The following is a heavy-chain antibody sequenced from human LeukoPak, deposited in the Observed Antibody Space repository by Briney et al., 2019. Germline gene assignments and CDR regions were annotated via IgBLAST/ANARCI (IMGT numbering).Heavy chain of an antibody. V-gene: IGHV4-34*01. CDR1: GGSFSGYY. CDR3: ARERWYRNGSDI. CDR2: INHSGST. J-gene: IGHJ3*02. D-gene: IGHD4-23*01. Sequence: SETLSLTCAVYGGSFSGYYWSWIRQPPGKGLEWIGEINHSGSTNYNPSLKSRVTISVDTSKNQFSLKLSSVAAADTAVYYCARERWYRNGSDIWGQGTMATVSS.